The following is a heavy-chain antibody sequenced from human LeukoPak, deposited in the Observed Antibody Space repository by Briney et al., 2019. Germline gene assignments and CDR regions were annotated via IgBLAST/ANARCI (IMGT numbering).Heavy chain of an antibody. Sequence: SETLSLTCTVSGGSISSYYWSWIRQPPGKGLEWIGYTYYSGSNNYNPSLKSRVTISVDTSKNQFSLKLSSVTAADTAVYYCAIASPNYYDSSGYYEPRGIGFDYWGQGTLVTVSS. CDR3: AIASPNYYDSSGYYEPRGIGFDY. CDR2: TYYSGSN. D-gene: IGHD3-22*01. CDR1: GGSISSYY. V-gene: IGHV4-59*01. J-gene: IGHJ4*02.